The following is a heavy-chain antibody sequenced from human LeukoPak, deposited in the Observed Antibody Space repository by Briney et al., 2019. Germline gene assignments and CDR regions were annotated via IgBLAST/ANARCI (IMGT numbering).Heavy chain of an antibody. CDR2: INPNDGST. J-gene: IGHJ4*02. V-gene: IGHV1-46*01. D-gene: IGHD3-9*01. CDR3: AKGYYFDILSGYSSLDS. CDR1: GYTFTSYY. Sequence: ASVKVSCKASGYTFTSYYIHWVRQAPGQGLEWMGIINPNDGSTSYAQKFQGRVTMTRDMSTSTVYMELSSLRSEDTAAYHCAKGYYFDILSGYSSLDSWGQGTLVTVSS.